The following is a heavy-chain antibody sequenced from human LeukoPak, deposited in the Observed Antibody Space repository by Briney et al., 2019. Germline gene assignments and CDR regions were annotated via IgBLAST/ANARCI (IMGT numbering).Heavy chain of an antibody. V-gene: IGHV3-30*18. J-gene: IGHJ6*02. D-gene: IGHD3-10*01. Sequence: GGSLRLSCAASGFTFSSYGRHWVRQAPGKGLEWVAVISYDGSNKYYADSVKGRFTISRDNSKNTLYLQMSSLRAEDTAVYYCAKGMVRGVLWYYGMDVWGQRTTVTVSS. CDR3: AKGMVRGVLWYYGMDV. CDR2: ISYDGSNK. CDR1: GFTFSSYG.